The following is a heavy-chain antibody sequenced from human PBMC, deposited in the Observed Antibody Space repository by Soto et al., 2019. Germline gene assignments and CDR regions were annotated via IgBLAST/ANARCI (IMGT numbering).Heavy chain of an antibody. V-gene: IGHV4-31*03. J-gene: IGHJ4*02. D-gene: IGHD1-26*01. CDR2: IYYSGST. CDR3: ARVESGSYPFDY. CDR1: GGSISTGGYY. Sequence: QVQLQESGPGPVKPSQTLSLTCTVSGGSISTGGYYWSWIRQHPGKGLEWIGYIYYSGSTYYNPSLKSRVTISVDTSKNQFSLKLSSVTAADTAVYYCARVESGSYPFDYWGQGTLVTVSS.